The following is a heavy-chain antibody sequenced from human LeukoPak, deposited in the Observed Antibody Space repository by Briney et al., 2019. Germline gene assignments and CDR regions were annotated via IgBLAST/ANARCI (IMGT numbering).Heavy chain of an antibody. V-gene: IGHV4-34*01. CDR2: INHSGST. CDR3: ARGRSRYSSFGWFDP. Sequence: SETLSLTCAVYGGSFSGYYWSWIRQPPGKGLEWIGEINHSGSTNYNPSLKSRVTISVDTSKNQFSLKLSSVTAADTAVYYCARGRSRYSSFGWFDPWGQGTLVTVSS. J-gene: IGHJ5*02. CDR1: GGSFSGYY. D-gene: IGHD6-13*01.